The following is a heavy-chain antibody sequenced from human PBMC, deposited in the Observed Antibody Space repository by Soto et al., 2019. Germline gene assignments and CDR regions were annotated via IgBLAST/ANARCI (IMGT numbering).Heavy chain of an antibody. V-gene: IGHV1-69*04. CDR1: GGTFSSYT. CDR3: ARDRSKLRYFDWPPLLGYVWFDP. Sequence: ASVKVSCKASGGTFSSYTISWVRQAPGQGLEWMGRIIPILGIANYAQKFQGRVTITADKSTSTAYMELSSLRSEDTAVYYCARDRSKLRYFDWPPLLGYVWFDPWGQGTLVTVSS. J-gene: IGHJ5*02. CDR2: IIPILGIA. D-gene: IGHD3-9*01.